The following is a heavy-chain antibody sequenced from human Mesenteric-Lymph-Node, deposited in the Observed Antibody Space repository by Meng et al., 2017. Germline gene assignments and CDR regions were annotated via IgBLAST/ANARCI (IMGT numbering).Heavy chain of an antibody. Sequence: SVKVSCNASGGTFSSYAISWVRQAPGQGLEWMGGIIPIFSTANYAQKFQGRVTITTDESTSTAYMELSSLRSEDTAVYYCARGMSPWGYFDYWGQGTLVTVSS. D-gene: IGHD3-16*01. CDR1: GGTFSSYA. CDR2: IIPIFSTA. J-gene: IGHJ4*02. CDR3: ARGMSPWGYFDY. V-gene: IGHV1-69*05.